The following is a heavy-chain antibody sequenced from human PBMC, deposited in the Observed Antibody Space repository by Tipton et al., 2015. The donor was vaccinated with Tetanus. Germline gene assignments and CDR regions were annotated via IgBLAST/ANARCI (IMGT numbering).Heavy chain of an antibody. CDR1: GYTFTGYY. CDR3: ARDGGDYIYYGMDV. J-gene: IGHJ6*02. Sequence: QVQLVQSGAEMKKPGASVKVSCKASGYTFTGYYIYWVRQAPGQGLEWMGWIDPNSGATVYAQKFQGRVTVTRDTSISTAYMELRSLRSDDTAVYYCARDGGDYIYYGMDVWGPGTTVTVS. D-gene: IGHD2-21*01. CDR2: IDPNSGAT. V-gene: IGHV1-2*02.